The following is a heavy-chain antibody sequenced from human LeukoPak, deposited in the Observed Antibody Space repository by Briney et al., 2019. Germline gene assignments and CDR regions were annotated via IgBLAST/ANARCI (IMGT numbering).Heavy chain of an antibody. Sequence: GGSLRLSCAASGFTVSSNYMSWVRQAPGKGLEWVANIKQDGSEKYYVDSVKGRFTISRDNAKNSLYLQMNSLRAEDTAVYYCARGGRGELLRFVDYWGQGTLVTVSS. V-gene: IGHV3-7*01. CDR2: IKQDGSEK. J-gene: IGHJ4*02. D-gene: IGHD1-26*01. CDR3: ARGGRGELLRFVDY. CDR1: GFTVSSNY.